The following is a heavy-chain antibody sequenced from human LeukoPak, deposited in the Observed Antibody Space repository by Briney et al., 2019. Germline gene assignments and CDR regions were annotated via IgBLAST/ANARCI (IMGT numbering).Heavy chain of an antibody. J-gene: IGHJ2*01. CDR1: GFTLRRSA. CDR3: AREIGENWYFDL. Sequence: PGGSLRLSCAASGFTLRRSAMHWVRQAPGKGLGWVAVIYYDGINEYYADSVKGRFTISRDNSKNTLYLQMNSLRAEDTALYYCAREIGENWYFDLWGRGTLVTVSS. V-gene: IGHV3-33*01. D-gene: IGHD3-16*01. CDR2: IYYDGINE.